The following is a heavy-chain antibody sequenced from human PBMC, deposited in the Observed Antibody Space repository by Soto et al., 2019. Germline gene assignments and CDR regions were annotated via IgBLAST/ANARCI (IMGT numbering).Heavy chain of an antibody. V-gene: IGHV3-30*18. CDR1: GFTFSSYG. CDR3: AKDLAAAGTYFDY. J-gene: IGHJ4*02. Sequence: QVQLVESGGGVVQPGRSLRLSCAASGFTFSSYGMHWVRQAPGKSLGWGAVISYDGSKKYYADSVKGRFTIFSDKSKNTLYLHMNSLRAEDTAVYYCAKDLAAAGTYFDYWGQGTLVTVSS. CDR2: ISYDGSKK. D-gene: IGHD6-13*01.